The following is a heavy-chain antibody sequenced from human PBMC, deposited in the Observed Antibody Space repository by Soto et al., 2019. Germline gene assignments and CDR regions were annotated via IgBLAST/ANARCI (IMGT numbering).Heavy chain of an antibody. D-gene: IGHD3-3*01. V-gene: IGHV3-23*01. Sequence: PGGSLRLSCAASGFTFSSYAMSWVRQAPGKGLEWVSAISGSGGSTYYADSVKGRFTISRDNSKNTLYLQMNSLRAEDTAVYYCAKDREWPQSYYYYGMDVWGQGTTVTVSS. CDR1: GFTFSSYA. CDR3: AKDREWPQSYYYYGMDV. CDR2: ISGSGGST. J-gene: IGHJ6*01.